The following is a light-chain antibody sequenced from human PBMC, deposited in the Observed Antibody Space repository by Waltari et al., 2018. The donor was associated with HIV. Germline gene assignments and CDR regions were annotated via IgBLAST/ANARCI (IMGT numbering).Light chain of an antibody. Sequence: IVLTQSPDTLSLSPGDRATLYCRGSQSVSSYLPWYHQKPSEAPRLLIEDAFKRDSGVPGRFTGSDSGTDFTLTSSSREPEDFAIYYGQQHSHWPLVSFGPGTTVDV. CDR3: QQHSHWPLVS. V-gene: IGKV3-11*01. CDR1: QSVSSY. CDR2: DAF. J-gene: IGKJ3*01.